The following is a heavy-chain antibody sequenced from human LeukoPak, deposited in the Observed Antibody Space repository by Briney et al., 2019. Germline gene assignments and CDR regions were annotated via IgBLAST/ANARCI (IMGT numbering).Heavy chain of an antibody. Sequence: SETLSLTRTVSGGFISSFYWSWIRQPPGKGLEWIGYIYYSGSTNYNPSLKSRVTMSLDTSKNQFSLQLSSVTAADTAVYYCARQVNAFDIWGQGTMVTVSS. CDR3: ARQVNAFDI. CDR1: GGFISSFY. J-gene: IGHJ3*02. V-gene: IGHV4-59*08. D-gene: IGHD3-22*01. CDR2: IYYSGST.